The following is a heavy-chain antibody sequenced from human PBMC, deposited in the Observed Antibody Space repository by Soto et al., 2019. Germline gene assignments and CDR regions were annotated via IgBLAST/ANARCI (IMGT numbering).Heavy chain of an antibody. D-gene: IGHD6-13*01. CDR2: IIPIFGTA. J-gene: IGHJ6*02. Sequence: QVQLVQSGAEVKKPGSSVKVSCKASGGTFSSYAISWVRQAPGQGLEWMGGIIPIFGTANYAQKFQGRVTITAEEATRTAYMEVSSLRSEDTAVYYCARFSRAGGVRGMDVWGQGPTVTGSS. V-gene: IGHV1-69*12. CDR3: ARFSRAGGVRGMDV. CDR1: GGTFSSYA.